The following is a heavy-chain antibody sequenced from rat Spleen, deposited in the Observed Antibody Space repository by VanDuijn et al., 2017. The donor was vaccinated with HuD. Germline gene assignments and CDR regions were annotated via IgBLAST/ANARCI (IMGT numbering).Heavy chain of an antibody. CDR2: ISPSGGST. V-gene: IGHV5-19*01. D-gene: IGHD1-11*01. J-gene: IGHJ1*01. CDR3: ATTEGNYWYFDF. Sequence: EVKLVESGGGLVQPGRSSKLSCAASGFKFNDYWMGWVRQAPTKGLEWVASISPSGGSTYYRDSVKGRFTISRDNAKSTLYLQMDSLRSEDTATYYCATTEGNYWYFDFWGPGTMVTVSS. CDR1: GFKFNDYW.